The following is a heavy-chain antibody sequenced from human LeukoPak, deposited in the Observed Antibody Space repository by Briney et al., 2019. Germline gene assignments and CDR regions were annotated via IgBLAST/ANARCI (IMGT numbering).Heavy chain of an antibody. J-gene: IGHJ4*02. CDR3: ARLGAARSLPYFDY. V-gene: IGHV4-30-4*01. Sequence: PSETLSLTCTVSGGSINSVNYYWSWIRQPPGKGLEWIGYIYYSGSTYYNPSLKSRVTISVDTSKNQFSLKLSSETAADTAVYYCARLGAARSLPYFDYWGQGTQVTVSS. CDR2: IYYSGST. CDR1: GGSINSVNYY. D-gene: IGHD6-6*01.